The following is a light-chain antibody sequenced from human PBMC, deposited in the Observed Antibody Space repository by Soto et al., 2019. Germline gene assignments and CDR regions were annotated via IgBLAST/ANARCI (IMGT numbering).Light chain of an antibody. Sequence: EIVMTQSPATLSVSPGERATLSCRASQSVSSNLAWYQQKPGQAPRLLIYDASNRASDIPARFSGSGSETDFTLTISSLQPEDFATYYCQQFNNYPLTFGGGTKVDIK. J-gene: IGKJ4*01. CDR2: DAS. V-gene: IGKV3-15*01. CDR3: QQFNNYPLT. CDR1: QSVSSN.